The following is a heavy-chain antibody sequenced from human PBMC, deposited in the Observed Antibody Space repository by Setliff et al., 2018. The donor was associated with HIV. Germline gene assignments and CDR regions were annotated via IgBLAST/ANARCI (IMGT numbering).Heavy chain of an antibody. CDR3: ARGFSGDYLFTGYLDV. D-gene: IGHD3-22*01. CDR2: INHSRRT. Sequence: SETLSLTCAVYDGSFSGFHWNWIRQAPGKGLEWIGEINHSRRTKYNPSLKSRVTISVDTSKNQFSLKLSSVTAADTAFYYCARGFSGDYLFTGYLDVWGKGTTVTV. CDR1: DGSFSGFH. V-gene: IGHV4-34*01. J-gene: IGHJ6*03.